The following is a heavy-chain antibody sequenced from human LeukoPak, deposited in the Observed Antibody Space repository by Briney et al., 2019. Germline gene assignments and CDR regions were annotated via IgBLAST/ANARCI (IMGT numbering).Heavy chain of an antibody. D-gene: IGHD3-10*01. V-gene: IGHV1-8*01. Sequence: ASVTVSFKASGYTFTIYDINWVRLAPGQGLEWMGWMNPNSGNTAYAQKFQDRVIITRNTSISTAYMELSSLRSEDTAVYYCARGSGAITPVRGVSLGYWGQGTLVTVSS. J-gene: IGHJ4*02. CDR3: ARGSGAITPVRGVSLGY. CDR2: MNPNSGNT. CDR1: GYTFTIYD.